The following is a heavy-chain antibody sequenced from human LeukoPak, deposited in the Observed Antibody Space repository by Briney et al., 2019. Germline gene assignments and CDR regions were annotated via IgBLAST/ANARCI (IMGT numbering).Heavy chain of an antibody. V-gene: IGHV3-23*01. CDR2: ISGSGGST. D-gene: IGHD3-3*01. CDR3: AKDKRGYDFWSGYGFDY. J-gene: IGHJ4*02. CDR1: GFTFSSYA. Sequence: GGSLRLSCAASGFTFSSYAMSWVRQAPGKGLEWVSAISGSGGSTYYADSVKGRFTISRDNSKNTLYLQMNSLRAEDTAVYYCAKDKRGYDFWSGYGFDYWGQGTLVTVSS.